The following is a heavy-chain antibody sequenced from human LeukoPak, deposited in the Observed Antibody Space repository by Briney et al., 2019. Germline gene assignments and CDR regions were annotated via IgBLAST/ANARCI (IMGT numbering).Heavy chain of an antibody. D-gene: IGHD6-13*01. CDR1: GGSISSYY. CDR2: MYYSGST. J-gene: IGHJ5*02. CDR3: ARHTLGAAAGNVWFDP. Sequence: PSETLSLTCTVSGGSISSYYWSWIRQPPGKGLEWIGYMYYSGSTNYNPSLKSRVTISVDTSKNQFSLKLSSVTAADTAVYYCARHTLGAAAGNVWFDPWGQRTLVTLSS. V-gene: IGHV4-59*08.